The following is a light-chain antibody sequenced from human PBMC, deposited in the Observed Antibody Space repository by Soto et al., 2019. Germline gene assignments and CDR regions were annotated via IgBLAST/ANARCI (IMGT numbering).Light chain of an antibody. CDR3: QQYSKWPRT. V-gene: IGKV3-15*01. Sequence: EIVMTQSPATLSVSPGERATLSCRASQSISTILAWYQQRPGQAPRLLMYGASTGAAGIPARFSGSGSGTEFTLTISSLQSEDFAVYYCQQYSKWPRTFGQGTKLEIK. CDR2: GAS. J-gene: IGKJ2*01. CDR1: QSISTI.